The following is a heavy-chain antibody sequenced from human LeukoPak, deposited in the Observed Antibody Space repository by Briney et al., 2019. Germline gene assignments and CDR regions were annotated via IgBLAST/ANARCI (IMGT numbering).Heavy chain of an antibody. CDR1: GGSISSGSYY. Sequence: SETLSLTCTVSGGSISSGSYYWSWIRQPAGKGLEWIGRIYTSGSTSYNPSLKSRVTISVDTSKNQFSLKLSSVTAADTAVYYCARGMFSGLDYWGQGTLVTVSS. V-gene: IGHV4-61*02. D-gene: IGHD3-10*01. J-gene: IGHJ4*02. CDR3: ARGMFSGLDY. CDR2: IYTSGST.